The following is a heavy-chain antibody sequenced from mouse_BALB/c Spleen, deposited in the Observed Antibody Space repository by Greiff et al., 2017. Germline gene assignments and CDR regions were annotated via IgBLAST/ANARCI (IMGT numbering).Heavy chain of an antibody. CDR2: ILPGSGST. D-gene: IGHD1-1*01. CDR3: ARSYYDGYFDY. CDR1: GYTFSSYW. V-gene: IGHV1-9*01. J-gene: IGHJ2*01. Sequence: QVQLKESGAELMKPGASVKISCKATGYTFSSYWIEWVKQRPGHGLEWIGEILPGSGSTNYNEKFKGKATFTADTSSNTAFMQLSSLTSEDSAVYYCARSYYDGYFDYWGQGTTLTVSS.